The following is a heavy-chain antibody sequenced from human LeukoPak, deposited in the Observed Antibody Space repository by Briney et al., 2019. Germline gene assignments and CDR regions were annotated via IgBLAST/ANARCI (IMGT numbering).Heavy chain of an antibody. V-gene: IGHV1-46*01. Sequence: ASVKVSCKASGYTFTSYYMHWVRQAPGQGLEWMGIINPSGGSTSYAQEFQGRVTMTRDMSTSTVYMELSSLRSEDTAVYYCARERGGNVEYFQQWGQGTLVTVSS. D-gene: IGHD2-15*01. CDR3: ARERGGNVEYFQQ. CDR2: INPSGGST. J-gene: IGHJ1*01. CDR1: GYTFTSYY.